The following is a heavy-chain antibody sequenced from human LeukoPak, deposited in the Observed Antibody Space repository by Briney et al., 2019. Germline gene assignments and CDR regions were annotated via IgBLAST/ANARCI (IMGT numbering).Heavy chain of an antibody. D-gene: IGHD3-16*02. V-gene: IGHV3-21*01. J-gene: IGHJ4*02. CDR3: ARGSRVLRLGELSFPG. CDR2: ISSSSSYI. Sequence: GGSLRLSCAASGFTFSSYSMNWVCQAPGKGLEWVSSISSSSSYIYYADSVKGRFTISRDNAKNSLYLQMNSLRAEDTAVYYCARGSRVLRLGELSFPGGGQGTLVTVSS. CDR1: GFTFSSYS.